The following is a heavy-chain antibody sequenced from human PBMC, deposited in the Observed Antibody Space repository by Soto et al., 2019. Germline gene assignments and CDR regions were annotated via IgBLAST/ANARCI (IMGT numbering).Heavy chain of an antibody. Sequence: QVQLQQWGAGLLKPSETLSLTCAVYGGSFSGYYWTWIRQPPGTGLEWIGEINHSGSTNYHPSLKSRVTISVDTSKNQFSLKLPSVTAADTAVSYCARDKITGLFDYWGQGTLVTVSS. D-gene: IGHD2-8*02. CDR1: GGSFSGYY. V-gene: IGHV4-34*01. CDR2: INHSGST. J-gene: IGHJ4*02. CDR3: ARDKITGLFDY.